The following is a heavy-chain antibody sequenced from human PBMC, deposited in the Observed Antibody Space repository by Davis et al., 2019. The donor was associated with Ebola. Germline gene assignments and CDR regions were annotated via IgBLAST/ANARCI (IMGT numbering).Heavy chain of an antibody. V-gene: IGHV1-69*13. CDR1: GGTFSSYA. D-gene: IGHD3-22*01. Sequence: SVKVSCKASGGTFSSYAISWVRQAPGQGLEWMGGIIPIFGTANYAQKFQGRVTITADESTSTAYMELSRLRSDDTAVYYCATTNSGGTYYYDSSGYDPWGQGTLVTVSS. CDR3: ATTNSGGTYYYDSSGYDP. J-gene: IGHJ5*02. CDR2: IIPIFGTA.